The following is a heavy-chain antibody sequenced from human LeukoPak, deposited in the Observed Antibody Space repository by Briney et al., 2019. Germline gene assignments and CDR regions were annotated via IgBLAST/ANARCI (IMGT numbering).Heavy chain of an antibody. CDR1: GYTFGTSS. CDR3: TRVRNSNNWWGAFDI. J-gene: IGHJ3*02. V-gene: IGHV1-18*01. Sequence: ASVKVSCKAFGYTFGTSSISWVRQAPGQRLEWMGWISPNNGNTHYAQGVQGRVTMTTGTSRSTAYMELRSLRSDDTAVYYCTRVRNSNNWWGAFDIWGQGTMVTVSS. CDR2: ISPNNGNT. D-gene: IGHD1-1*01.